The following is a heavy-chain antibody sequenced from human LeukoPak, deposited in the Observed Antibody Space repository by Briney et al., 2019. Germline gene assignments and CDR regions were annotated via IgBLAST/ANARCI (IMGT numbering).Heavy chain of an antibody. CDR2: INHSGST. Sequence: SETLSLTCAVYGGSFSGYYWSWIRQPPGKGLEWIGEINHSGSTNYNPSLKSRVTISVDTSKNQFSLKLSSVTAADTAVYYCARGPGYISGWYPIAGYYYGMDVWGQGTTVTVYS. CDR1: GGSFSGYY. J-gene: IGHJ6*02. D-gene: IGHD6-19*01. CDR3: ARGPGYISGWYPIAGYYYGMDV. V-gene: IGHV4-34*01.